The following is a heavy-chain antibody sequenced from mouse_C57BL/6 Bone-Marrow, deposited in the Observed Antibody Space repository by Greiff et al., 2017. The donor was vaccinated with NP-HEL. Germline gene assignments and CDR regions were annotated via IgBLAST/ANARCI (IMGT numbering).Heavy chain of an antibody. V-gene: IGHV1-82*01. CDR1: GYAFSSSW. CDR2: IYPGDGDT. J-gene: IGHJ2*01. CDR3: AFYSNYVGDY. Sequence: VQLQQSGPELVKPGASVKISCKASGYAFSSSWMNWVKQRPGKGLEWIGRIYPGDGDTNYNGKFKGKATLTADKSSSTAYMQLSSLTSEDAAVYFCAFYSNYVGDYWGQGTTLTVSS. D-gene: IGHD2-5*01.